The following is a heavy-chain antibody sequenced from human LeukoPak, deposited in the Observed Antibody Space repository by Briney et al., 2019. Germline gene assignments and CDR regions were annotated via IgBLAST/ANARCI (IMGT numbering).Heavy chain of an antibody. CDR2: IKQDGSEK. D-gene: IGHD6-13*01. CDR1: GFTFSSYW. J-gene: IGHJ5*02. Sequence: GGSLRLSCAASGFTFSSYWMSWVRQAPGKGLEWVANIKQDGSEKYYVDSVKGRFTISRDNAKNSLYLQMNSLRAEDTAVYYCARGFSSSMYDCFDPWGQGTLVTVSS. V-gene: IGHV3-7*03. CDR3: ARGFSSSMYDCFDP.